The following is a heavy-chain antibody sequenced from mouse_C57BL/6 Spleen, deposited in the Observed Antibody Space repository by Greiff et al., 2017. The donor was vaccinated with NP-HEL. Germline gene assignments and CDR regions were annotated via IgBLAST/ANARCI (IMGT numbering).Heavy chain of an antibody. CDR1: GFTFSSYA. Sequence: EVQGVESGGGLVKPGGSLKLSCAASGFTFSSYAMSWVRQTPEKRLEWVATISDGGSYTYYPDNVKGRFTISRDNAKNNLYLQMSHLKSEDTAMYYCARDNDISGYGLCYAMDYWGQGTSVTVSS. J-gene: IGHJ4*01. CDR2: ISDGGSYT. CDR3: ARDNDISGYGLCYAMDY. D-gene: IGHD3-2*02. V-gene: IGHV5-4*01.